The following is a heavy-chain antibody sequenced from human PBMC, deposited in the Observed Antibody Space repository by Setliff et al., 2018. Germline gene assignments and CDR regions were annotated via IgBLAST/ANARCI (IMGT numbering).Heavy chain of an antibody. Sequence: GGSLRLSCTASGFTFGDYPMSWVRQAPGKGLEWVGFIGGKVYGGTTEYAASVKGRFTISRDDSKSIAYLQMNSLKTEDTAVYYCTRAWIQLWFPDYWGQGTLVTVSS. CDR1: GFTFGDYP. J-gene: IGHJ4*02. D-gene: IGHD5-18*01. CDR3: TRAWIQLWFPDY. V-gene: IGHV3-49*04. CDR2: IGGKVYGGTT.